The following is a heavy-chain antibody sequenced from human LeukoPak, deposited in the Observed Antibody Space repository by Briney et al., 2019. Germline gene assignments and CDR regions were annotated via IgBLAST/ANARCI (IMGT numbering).Heavy chain of an antibody. J-gene: IGHJ6*02. CDR2: INHSGST. V-gene: IGHV4-34*01. CDR3: AIELTAAGTFGNYYYGMDV. Sequence: PSETLSLTCAVYGGSFSGYYWSWIRQPPGKGLEWIGEINHSGSTNYNPSLKSRVTISVDTSKNQFSLKLSSVTAADTAVYYCAIELTAAGTFGNYYYGMDVWGQGTTVTVSS. CDR1: GGSFSGYY. D-gene: IGHD6-13*01.